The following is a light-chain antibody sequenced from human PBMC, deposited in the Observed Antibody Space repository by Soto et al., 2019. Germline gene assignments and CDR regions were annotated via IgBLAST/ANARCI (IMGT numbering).Light chain of an antibody. Sequence: QSVLTQPASVSGSPGQSITISCTGTSSDVGGYNYVSWYQQHPGKAPKLMIYDVSNRPSGVSNRFSGSKSGNTASLTISGLKAEDEADYYCSSYTSSSTVFGGGTKLTVL. CDR2: DVS. CDR3: SSYTSSSTV. V-gene: IGLV2-14*01. CDR1: SSDVGGYNY. J-gene: IGLJ2*01.